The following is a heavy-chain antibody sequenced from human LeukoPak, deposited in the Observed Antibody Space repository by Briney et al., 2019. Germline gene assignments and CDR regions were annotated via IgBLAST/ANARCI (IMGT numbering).Heavy chain of an antibody. J-gene: IGHJ4*02. CDR3: ARDRLSSGWAYFDY. V-gene: IGHV3-30*04. CDR1: GFTFSSYA. Sequence: PGSSLRLSCAASGFTFSSYAMHWVRQAPGKGLEWVAVISYDGSNKYYADSVKGRFTISRDNPNNTLYLQMNSLRAEDTAVYYCARDRLSSGWAYFDYWGQGTLVTVSS. CDR2: ISYDGSNK. D-gene: IGHD6-19*01.